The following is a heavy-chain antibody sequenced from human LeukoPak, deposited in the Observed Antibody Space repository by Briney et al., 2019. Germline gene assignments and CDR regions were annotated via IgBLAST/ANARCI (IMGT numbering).Heavy chain of an antibody. CDR3: ARHNMIVVVPAAPPFDP. Sequence: PSETLSLTCTVSGGSISSGGYYWSWIRQHPGKGLEWIGYIYYSGSTYYNPSLKSRVTISVDTSKNQFSLKLSSVTAADTAVYYCARHNMIVVVPAAPPFDPWGQGTLVTVSS. CDR2: IYYSGST. J-gene: IGHJ5*02. D-gene: IGHD2-2*01. CDR1: GGSISSGGYY. V-gene: IGHV4-31*03.